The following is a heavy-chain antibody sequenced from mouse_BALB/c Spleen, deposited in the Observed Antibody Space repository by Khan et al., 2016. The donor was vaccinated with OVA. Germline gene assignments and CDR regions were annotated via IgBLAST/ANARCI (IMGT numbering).Heavy chain of an antibody. CDR2: ISYSGNT. Sequence: VKLLESGPGLVKPSQSLSLTCTVTGYSITSDYAWNWIRQFPGNKLEWMGFISYSGNTNYNPSLKSRISITRDTSKNQFFLQLNSVTTEDTATYYCARVYGGDFDYWSQGTTLTVSS. D-gene: IGHD1-1*01. CDR3: ARVYGGDFDY. J-gene: IGHJ2*01. V-gene: IGHV3-2*02. CDR1: GYSITSDYA.